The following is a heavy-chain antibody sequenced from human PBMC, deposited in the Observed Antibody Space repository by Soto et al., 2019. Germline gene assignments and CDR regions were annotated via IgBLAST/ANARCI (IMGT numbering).Heavy chain of an antibody. CDR2: ITNLENT. V-gene: IGHV4-30-2*01. CDR1: GASITYGGYS. J-gene: IGHJ4*02. Sequence: QLQLHQSGSALVKASQTLSLTCTFSGASITYGGYSWSWIRQPPGKGLEWIGYITNLENTFYNPSFQSRLTLSIDRSKNQFSLELGSMTAADTAVYYCARGGGYDPFDYWGQGTLFTVAS. D-gene: IGHD5-12*01. CDR3: ARGGGYDPFDY.